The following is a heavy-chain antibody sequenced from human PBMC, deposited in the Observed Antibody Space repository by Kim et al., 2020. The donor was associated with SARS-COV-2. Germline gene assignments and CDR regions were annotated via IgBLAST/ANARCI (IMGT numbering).Heavy chain of an antibody. D-gene: IGHD2-21*01. CDR1: GDSVSSNTYY. CDR2: IYLTGST. V-gene: IGHV4-61*01. CDR3: ARVNSTQYRYYGLDV. J-gene: IGHJ6*02. Sequence: SETLSLTCSVSGDSVSSNTYYWSWFRRPPGKGLEWIGYIYLTGSTKSNPSLKSRVTLSVETSKNQVSLKLRSVTAADTAAYYCARVNSTQYRYYGLDVWGRGTTVTVSS.